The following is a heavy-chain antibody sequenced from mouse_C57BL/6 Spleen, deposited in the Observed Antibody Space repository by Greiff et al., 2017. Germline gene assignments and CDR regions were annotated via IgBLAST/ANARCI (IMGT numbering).Heavy chain of an antibody. CDR1: GYPFTGYW. Sequence: QVQLKQSGAELMKPGASVKLSCKATGYPFTGYWIAWVKQRPGHGLAWIGEILPGSGSTIYNEKFKGKATVTADTSSNTAYMQLSSLTTEDSAIYYCARSPDLAWFAYWGQGTLVTVSA. J-gene: IGHJ3*01. CDR3: ARSPDLAWFAY. CDR2: ILPGSGST. V-gene: IGHV1-9*01.